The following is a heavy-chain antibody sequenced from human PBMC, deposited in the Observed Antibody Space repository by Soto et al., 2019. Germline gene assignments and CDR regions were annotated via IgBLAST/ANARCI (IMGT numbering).Heavy chain of an antibody. Sequence: SVQVSCNASQSPFTSYAMHWVRQAPGQRLEWMGWINAGNGNTKYSQKFQGRVTITRDTSASTAYMELSSLRSEDTAVYYCARGITLPTPLDYWGQGTLVTVSS. CDR2: INAGNGNT. D-gene: IGHD1-20*01. V-gene: IGHV1-3*01. J-gene: IGHJ4*02. CDR3: ARGITLPTPLDY. CDR1: QSPFTSYA.